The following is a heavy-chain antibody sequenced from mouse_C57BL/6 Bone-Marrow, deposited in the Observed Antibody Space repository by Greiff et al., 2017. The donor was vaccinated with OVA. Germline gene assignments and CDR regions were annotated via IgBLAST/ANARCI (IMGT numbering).Heavy chain of an antibody. J-gene: IGHJ3*01. CDR3: ARLIYYDYDGGFAY. Sequence: QVQLQQPGAELVKPGASVKMSCKASGYTFTSYWITWVKQRPGQGLEWIGDIYPGSGSTNYNEKFKSKATLTLDTSSSTAYMQLSSLTSEDSAVYYCARLIYYDYDGGFAYWGQGTLVTVSA. CDR2: IYPGSGST. V-gene: IGHV1-55*01. D-gene: IGHD2-4*01. CDR1: GYTFTSYW.